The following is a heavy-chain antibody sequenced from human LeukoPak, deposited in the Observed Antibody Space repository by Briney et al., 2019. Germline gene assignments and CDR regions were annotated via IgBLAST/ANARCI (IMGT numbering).Heavy chain of an antibody. Sequence: SETLSLTCTVSGGSISSYYWSWIRQPPGKGLEWIGYIYTSGSTNYNPSLKSRVTISVDRSKNQFSLKLSSVTAADTAVYYCARGLGVVVPAAIDNWFDPWGQGTLVTVSS. CDR2: IYTSGST. D-gene: IGHD2-2*01. V-gene: IGHV4-4*09. CDR3: ARGLGVVVPAAIDNWFDP. J-gene: IGHJ5*02. CDR1: GGSISSYY.